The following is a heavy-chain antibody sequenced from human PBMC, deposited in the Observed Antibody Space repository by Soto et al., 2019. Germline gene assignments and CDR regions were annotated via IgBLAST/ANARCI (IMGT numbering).Heavy chain of an antibody. CDR2: IKQDGSEK. CDR1: GFTFSSYW. CDR3: ARDLGTDGIFIVATTFDY. J-gene: IGHJ4*02. D-gene: IGHD5-12*01. Sequence: PGGSLRLSCAASGFTFSSYWMSWVRQAPGKGLEWVANIKQDGSEKYYVDSVKGRFTISRDNAKNSLYLQMNSLRAEDTAVYYCARDLGTDGIFIVATTFDYWGQGTLVTVSS. V-gene: IGHV3-7*01.